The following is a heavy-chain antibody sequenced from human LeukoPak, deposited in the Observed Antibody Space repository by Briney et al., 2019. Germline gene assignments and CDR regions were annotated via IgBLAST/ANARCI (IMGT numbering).Heavy chain of an antibody. Sequence: SETLSLTCTVSGDSISNYYWSWIRQSPGKELEWIGYMYNRGSTIYNPSLKSRVTISTDTSKNQFSLRLTSVTAADTAVYYCARAEKAVTGTLDSWGQGTLITVSS. CDR3: ARAEKAVTGTLDS. CDR1: GDSISNYY. J-gene: IGHJ4*02. V-gene: IGHV4-59*01. D-gene: IGHD6-19*01. CDR2: MYNRGST.